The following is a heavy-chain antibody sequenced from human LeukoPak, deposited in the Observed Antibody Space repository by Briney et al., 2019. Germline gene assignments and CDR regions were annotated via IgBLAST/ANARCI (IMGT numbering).Heavy chain of an antibody. J-gene: IGHJ5*02. V-gene: IGHV4-34*01. Sequence: PSETLSLTCAVQGVSFSAYYWSWLRQPPGKGLEWIGEVSHSGSINYNPSLKSRLTISEDSSKNQVSLNLSSMTDADTAVYYCARGRTLNDDFWSGYSHKWFDPWGQGTLVTVSS. CDR1: GVSFSAYY. CDR3: ARGRTLNDDFWSGYSHKWFDP. CDR2: VSHSGSI. D-gene: IGHD3-3*01.